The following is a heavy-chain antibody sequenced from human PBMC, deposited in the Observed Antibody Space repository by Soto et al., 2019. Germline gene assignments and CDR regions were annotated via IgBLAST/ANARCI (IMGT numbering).Heavy chain of an antibody. CDR3: ARAKGIAAAGTPIYYYYYGMDV. J-gene: IGHJ6*02. V-gene: IGHV4-31*03. CDR2: IYYSGST. CDR1: GGSISGGVHS. Sequence: SETLSLTCTVSGGSISGGVHSWSWIRQHPGKGLEWIGYIYYSGSTYYNPSLKSRVAISVDTSKNQFSLKLSSVTAADTAVYYCARAKGIAAAGTPIYYYYYGMDVWGQGTTVTVSS. D-gene: IGHD6-13*01.